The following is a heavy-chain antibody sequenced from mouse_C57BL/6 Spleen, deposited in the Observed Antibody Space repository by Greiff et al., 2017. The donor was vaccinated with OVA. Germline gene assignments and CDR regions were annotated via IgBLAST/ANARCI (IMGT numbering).Heavy chain of an antibody. Sequence: QVHVKQPGAELVRPGTSVKLSCKASGYTFPRYWMHWVTQRPGQVLEWIGVIDPSVSYTNYNQKFKGKATVTVDTASSTAYMQLSSLTSEDSEVYDCARETGSSPHWYFDVWGTGTTVTVSS. J-gene: IGHJ1*03. CDR3: ARETGSSPHWYFDV. D-gene: IGHD1-1*01. CDR2: IDPSVSYT. V-gene: IGHV1-59*01. CDR1: GYTFPRYW.